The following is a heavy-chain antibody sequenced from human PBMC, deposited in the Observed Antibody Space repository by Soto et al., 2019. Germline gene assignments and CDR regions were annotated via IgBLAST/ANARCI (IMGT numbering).Heavy chain of an antibody. V-gene: IGHV3-30*18. Sequence: QVQLVESGGGVVQPGRSLKLSCLASGFTFNDYAMHWVRQAPGKGLEWVALISYDESNKDYADSVKGRFTISRDNSKNALHLQINSLRSEDTAVYSCAKLRLATYDFWGGCDSWGQGTLVTVSS. J-gene: IGHJ4*02. CDR3: AKLRLATYDFWGGCDS. D-gene: IGHD3-3*01. CDR2: ISYDESNK. CDR1: GFTFNDYA.